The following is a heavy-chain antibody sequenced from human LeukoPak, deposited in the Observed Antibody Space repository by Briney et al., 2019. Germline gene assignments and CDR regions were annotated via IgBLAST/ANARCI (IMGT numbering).Heavy chain of an antibody. CDR2: ISGSGGST. CDR1: GFTFSSYA. Sequence: GGTLSLSCAASGFTFSSYAMSWVRQAPGKGLEWVSAISGSGGSTYYADSVKGRFTISRDNSKNTLYLQMNSLRAEDTAVYYCAKDTMVYATPGRIDPWGQGTLVTVSS. V-gene: IGHV3-23*01. D-gene: IGHD2-8*01. CDR3: AKDTMVYATPGRIDP. J-gene: IGHJ5*02.